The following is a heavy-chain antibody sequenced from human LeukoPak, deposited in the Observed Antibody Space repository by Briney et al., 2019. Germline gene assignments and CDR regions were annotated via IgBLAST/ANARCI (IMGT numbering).Heavy chain of an antibody. CDR3: AKDYPSFLPIGAFDI. CDR2: ISGSGGST. D-gene: IGHD2/OR15-2a*01. V-gene: IGHV3-23*01. CDR1: GLTISSNY. Sequence: GGSLRLSCVASGLTISSNYMSWVRQAPGKGLEWVSAISGSGGSTYYADSVKGRFTISRDNSKNTLYLQMNSLRAEDTAVYYCAKDYPSFLPIGAFDIWGQGTMVTVSS. J-gene: IGHJ3*02.